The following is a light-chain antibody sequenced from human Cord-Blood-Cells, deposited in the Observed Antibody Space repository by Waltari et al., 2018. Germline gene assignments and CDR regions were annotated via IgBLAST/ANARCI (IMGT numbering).Light chain of an antibody. Sequence: DIQMTQSPSTLSASVGDRVTITCRASQSISSWLAWYQQKPGKAPKLLIYKASSLESGXPSRFSGSGSGTEFTLTISSLQPDDFATYYCQQYNSYSHTFGQGTKLEIK. CDR1: QSISSW. J-gene: IGKJ2*01. CDR2: KAS. V-gene: IGKV1-5*03. CDR3: QQYNSYSHT.